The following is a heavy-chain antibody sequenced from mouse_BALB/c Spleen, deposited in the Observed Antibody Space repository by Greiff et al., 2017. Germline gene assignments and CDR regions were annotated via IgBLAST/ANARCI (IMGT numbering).Heavy chain of an antibody. D-gene: IGHD1-1*01. Sequence: LQQSGAELVRPGSSVKISCKASGYAFSSYWMNWVKQRPGQGLEWIGQIYPGDGDTNYNGKFKGKATLTADKSSSTAYMQLSSLTSEDSAVYFCARDRDFYYGSSYPYYAMDYWGQGTSVTVSS. CDR2: IYPGDGDT. V-gene: IGHV1-80*01. CDR3: ARDRDFYYGSSYPYYAMDY. CDR1: GYAFSSYW. J-gene: IGHJ4*01.